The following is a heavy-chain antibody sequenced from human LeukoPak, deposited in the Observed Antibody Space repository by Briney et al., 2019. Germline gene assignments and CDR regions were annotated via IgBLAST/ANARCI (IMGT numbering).Heavy chain of an antibody. CDR2: IIPIFGTA. Sequence: SVKVSCKASGYTFTSYGISWVRQAPGQGLEWMGGIIPIFGTANYAQKFQGRVTITTDESTSTAYMELSSLRSEDTAVYYCASPHPGSRHAFDIWGQGTMVTVSS. J-gene: IGHJ3*02. CDR3: ASPHPGSRHAFDI. CDR1: GYTFTSYG. V-gene: IGHV1-69*05. D-gene: IGHD2-15*01.